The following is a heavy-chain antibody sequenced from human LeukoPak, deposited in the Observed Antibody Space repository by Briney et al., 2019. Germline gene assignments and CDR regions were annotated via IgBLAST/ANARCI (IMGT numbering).Heavy chain of an antibody. J-gene: IGHJ4*02. V-gene: IGHV1-69*05. Sequence: SVKVSCKASGGTFSSYAISWVRQAPGQGLEWMGRIIPIFGTANYAQKFQGRVTITTDESTRKAYMELSSLRSEGTAVYYCARDDGGWSHRGGYFDYWGQGTLVTVSS. D-gene: IGHD6-19*01. CDR1: GGTFSSYA. CDR2: IIPIFGTA. CDR3: ARDDGGWSHRGGYFDY.